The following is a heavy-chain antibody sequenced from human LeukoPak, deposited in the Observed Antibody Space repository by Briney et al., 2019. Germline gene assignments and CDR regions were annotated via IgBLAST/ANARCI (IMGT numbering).Heavy chain of an antibody. CDR2: IKSQSDVGTT. CDR3: IRGYWPFDS. V-gene: IGHV3-15*01. J-gene: IGHJ4*02. D-gene: IGHD2-8*02. CDR1: GFTFSNEW. Sequence: GGSLRLSCAASGFTFSNEWMSWVRQAPGKGLQWVGRIKSQSDVGTTDYVTYAAPVKGRFTMSRDDSKNTLYLRMNSLKIEDTAIYYCIRGYWPFDSWGQGTLVTVSS.